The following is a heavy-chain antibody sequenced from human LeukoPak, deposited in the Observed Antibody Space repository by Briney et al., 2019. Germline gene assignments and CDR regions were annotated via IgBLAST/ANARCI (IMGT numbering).Heavy chain of an antibody. CDR1: GFTFSSYG. V-gene: IGHV3-33*01. D-gene: IGHD6-13*01. J-gene: IGHJ5*02. Sequence: GGSLRLSCAASGFTFSSYGMHWVRQAPGKGLEWVAVIWYDGSNKYYADSVKGRFTISRDNSKNTLYLQMNSLRAEDTAVYYCARDLFGSSWHNWFDPWGQGTLVTVSS. CDR2: IWYDGSNK. CDR3: ARDLFGSSWHNWFDP.